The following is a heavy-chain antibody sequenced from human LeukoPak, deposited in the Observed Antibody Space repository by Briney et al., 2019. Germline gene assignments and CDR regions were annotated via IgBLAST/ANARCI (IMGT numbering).Heavy chain of an antibody. CDR1: GFTFSSNY. D-gene: IGHD4-11*01. V-gene: IGHV3-53*01. Sequence: GGSLRLSCAASGFTFSSNYMSWVRQAPGKGLEWVSVIYSGGSTYYADSVKGRFTISRDNSKNTLYLQMNSLRAEDTAVYYCARGPGSHSNFEDYWGQGTLVTVSS. J-gene: IGHJ4*02. CDR3: ARGPGSHSNFEDY. CDR2: IYSGGST.